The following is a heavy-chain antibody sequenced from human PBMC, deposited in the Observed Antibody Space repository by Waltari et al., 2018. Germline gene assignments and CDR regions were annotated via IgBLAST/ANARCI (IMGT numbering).Heavy chain of an antibody. J-gene: IGHJ1*01. V-gene: IGHV3-48*03. CDR3: ARDSYYYDTTGYYPGYFQH. CDR2: IGSRGKHM. D-gene: IGHD3-22*01. Sequence: EVQLVESGGGLVQPGGSLRLSCAASGFIFSSYEMVWVRQAPGKGLEWISYIGSRGKHMYYADSVKGRFTISRDDAKNSLYLQMNSLRAEDTAVYYCARDSYYYDTTGYYPGYFQHWGQGTLVTVSS. CDR1: GFIFSSYE.